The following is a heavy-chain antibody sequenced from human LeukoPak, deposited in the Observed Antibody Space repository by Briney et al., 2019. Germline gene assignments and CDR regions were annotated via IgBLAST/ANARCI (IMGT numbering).Heavy chain of an antibody. V-gene: IGHV4-31*03. D-gene: IGHD4-17*01. J-gene: IGHJ2*01. CDR1: GGSISSGGYS. Sequence: SQTLSLTCSVSGGSISSGGYSWGWTRPPPGKGLGGIGYIFYSGSTHYNPSLKSRVTISEDTSKNQFSLKLTSVTAADTAVYYCARALTSATRYFDLWGRGTLVTVSS. CDR2: IFYSGST. CDR3: ARALTSATRYFDL.